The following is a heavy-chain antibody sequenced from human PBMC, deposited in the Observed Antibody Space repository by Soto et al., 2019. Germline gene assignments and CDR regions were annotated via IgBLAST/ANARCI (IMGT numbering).Heavy chain of an antibody. Sequence: EVQLLESGGGLVQPGGSLRLSCAASGITISNYPMSWVRQAPGKGLDWVSGISGSGDRTYYADSAKGRLTISKDIYRTALYLQLDSLGVEDTAVYFCVKDDGGDPSTAPHWGQGTLVTVS. V-gene: IGHV3-23*01. J-gene: IGHJ4*02. CDR2: ISGSGDRT. CDR3: VKDDGGDPSTAPH. D-gene: IGHD2-21*01. CDR1: GITISNYP.